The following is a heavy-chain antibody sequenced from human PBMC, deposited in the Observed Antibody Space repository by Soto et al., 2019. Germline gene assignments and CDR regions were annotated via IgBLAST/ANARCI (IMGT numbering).Heavy chain of an antibody. Sequence: ASVKVSCKASGYTFTSYGISWVRQAPGQGLEWMGWISAYNGNTNYAQKLQGRVTMTTDTSTSTAYMELRSLRSDDTAVYYCARFWEGDSSSWYFDYWGQGTLVTVSS. CDR1: GYTFTSYG. V-gene: IGHV1-18*01. J-gene: IGHJ4*02. CDR3: ARFWEGDSSSWYFDY. D-gene: IGHD6-13*01. CDR2: ISAYNGNT.